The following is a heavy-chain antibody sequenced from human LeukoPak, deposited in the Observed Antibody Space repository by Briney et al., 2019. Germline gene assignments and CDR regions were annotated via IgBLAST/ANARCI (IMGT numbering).Heavy chain of an antibody. V-gene: IGHV1-8*01. Sequence: ASVKVSCKASGYTFTSYDINWVRQATGQGLEWMGWMNPNSGNTGYAQKFQGRVTMTRNTSISTAYMELSSLRSEDTAVYYCARAQGLLWFGELSIAFDIWGQGTMVTVSS. CDR3: ARAQGLLWFGELSIAFDI. CDR1: GYTFTSYD. D-gene: IGHD3-10*01. CDR2: MNPNSGNT. J-gene: IGHJ3*02.